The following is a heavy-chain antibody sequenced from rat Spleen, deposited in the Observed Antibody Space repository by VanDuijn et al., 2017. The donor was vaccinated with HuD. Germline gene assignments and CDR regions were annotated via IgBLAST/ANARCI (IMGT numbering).Heavy chain of an antibody. CDR1: GFSLTSYH. Sequence: QVQLKESGPGLVQPSQTLSLTCTVSGFSLTSYHVHWVRQPPGKGLEWMGVMWSDADTSYNSALKSRLSISRDTSKSQVFLKMNSLQTEDTATYYCARGDTYDYFDYWGQGVMVTVSS. CDR3: ARGDTYDYFDY. CDR2: MWSDADT. J-gene: IGHJ2*01. V-gene: IGHV2-32*01. D-gene: IGHD2-2*01.